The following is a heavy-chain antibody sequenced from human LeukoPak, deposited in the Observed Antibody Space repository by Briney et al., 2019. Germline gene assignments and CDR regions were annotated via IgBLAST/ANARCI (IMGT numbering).Heavy chain of an antibody. CDR3: ARISEDPDSSGYPDY. J-gene: IGHJ4*02. D-gene: IGHD3-22*01. V-gene: IGHV1-2*02. CDR2: INPNSGGT. CDR1: GYTFTSYS. Sequence: GASVEVSCKASGYTFTSYSISWVRQAPGQGLEWMGWINPNSGGTNYAQKFQGRVTMTRDTSISTAYMELSRLRSDDTAVYYCARISEDPDSSGYPDYWGQGTLVTVSS.